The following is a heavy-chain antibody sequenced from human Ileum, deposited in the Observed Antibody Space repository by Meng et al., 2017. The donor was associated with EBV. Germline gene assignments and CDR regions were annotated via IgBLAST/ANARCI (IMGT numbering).Heavy chain of an antibody. CDR2: ISANNGDR. CDR1: GFTFTNYG. D-gene: IGHD6-13*01. J-gene: IGHJ4*02. Sequence: QVPFLQSGAAVTTPGASVKVSCKASGFTFTNYGFTWVRQAPGQGLEWMGWISANNGDRHYAQKFQDRVTLTTDGYTPTVYMELRSLRSDDTAVYFCARKPTSAALDYWGQGTLVTVSS. CDR3: ARKPTSAALDY. V-gene: IGHV1-18*01.